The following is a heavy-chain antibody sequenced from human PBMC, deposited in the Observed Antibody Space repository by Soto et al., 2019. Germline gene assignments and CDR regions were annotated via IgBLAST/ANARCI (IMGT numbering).Heavy chain of an antibody. D-gene: IGHD2-21*01. CDR1: GFTFSNYV. J-gene: IGHJ4*02. CDR3: AREVIPGREEEFDY. Sequence: QVQLVESGGGVVRPGTSLRLSCATSGFTFSNYVLHWVRQAPGKGLEWVALVSDDGTRVNYANSVKGRFTVSRDNSKRTMYLEVNRLTSEDTGLYRCAREVIPGREEEFDYWGQGTLVTVTS. V-gene: IGHV3-30*01. CDR2: VSDDGTRV.